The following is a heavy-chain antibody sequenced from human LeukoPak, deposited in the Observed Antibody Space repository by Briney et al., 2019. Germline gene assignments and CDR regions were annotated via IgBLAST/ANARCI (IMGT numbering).Heavy chain of an antibody. CDR3: ARDKDWNFD. J-gene: IGHJ4*02. V-gene: IGHV4-61*02. D-gene: IGHD1-7*01. Sequence: SETLSLTCTVSGASISSGNYYWSWIRQPAGKGLEWIGRIYTSGSTHYNPSLRSRVTISVDTSKNQFSLKLRSVTAADTAVYYCARDKDWNFDWGQGTLVTVSS. CDR2: IYTSGST. CDR1: GASISSGNYY.